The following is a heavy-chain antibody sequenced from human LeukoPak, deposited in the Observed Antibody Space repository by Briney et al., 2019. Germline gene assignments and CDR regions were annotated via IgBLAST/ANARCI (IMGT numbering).Heavy chain of an antibody. CDR2: IYSSDSA. D-gene: IGHD3-10*01. J-gene: IGHJ4*02. V-gene: IGHV3-66*01. Sequence: GGSLRLSCAASGFTVSSNYMNWVRQAPGKGLEWVSVIYSSDSADYADSVKGRFTISRDNSKNTLYLQMNSLRAEDTAVYYCARDRGSGSPFDYWGQGSLVAVSS. CDR3: ARDRGSGSPFDY. CDR1: GFTVSSNY.